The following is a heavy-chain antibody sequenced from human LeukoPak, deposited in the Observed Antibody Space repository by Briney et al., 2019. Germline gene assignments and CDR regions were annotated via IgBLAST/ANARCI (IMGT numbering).Heavy chain of an antibody. V-gene: IGHV1-8*01. D-gene: IGHD3-10*01. Sequence: VASVKVSCKASGYTFTSYDINWVRQATGQGLEWMGWMNPNSGNTGYAQKFQGRVTMTRNTSISTAYMELSSLRSEDMAVYYCARGGRLLWFGELPFDPWGQGTLVTVSS. CDR2: MNPNSGNT. J-gene: IGHJ5*02. CDR3: ARGGRLLWFGELPFDP. CDR1: GYTFTSYD.